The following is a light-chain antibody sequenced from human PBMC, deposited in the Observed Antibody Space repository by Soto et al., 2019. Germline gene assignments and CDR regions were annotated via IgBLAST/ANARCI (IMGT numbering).Light chain of an antibody. CDR3: AAWDDSMNGLV. J-gene: IGLJ1*01. Sequence: QSVLTQPPSASGTPGHRVTISCSGSSSNIGSNTVNWYQQLPGTAPKLLNYNNNQRPSGVPDRCSGSKSGTSASLPISWLQSEDEADYYCAAWDDSMNGLVFGTGTKVTVL. V-gene: IGLV1-44*01. CDR2: NNN. CDR1: SSNIGSNT.